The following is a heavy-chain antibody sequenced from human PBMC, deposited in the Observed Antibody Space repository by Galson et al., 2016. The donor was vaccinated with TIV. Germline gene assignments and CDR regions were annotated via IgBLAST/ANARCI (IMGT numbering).Heavy chain of an antibody. D-gene: IGHD1-26*01. V-gene: IGHV2-5*02. CDR1: GFSLSTTGVR. Sequence: PALVKPTQTLTLTCTFSGFSLSTTGVRVAWIRQPPGKALEWLALIFWDDDTCYSPSLKTRLTITKDTSKNQVVLTMTNMDPVDTDTYFCAHRRGSYTLMEFDYWGQGTLVTVSS. CDR2: IFWDDDT. CDR3: AHRRGSYTLMEFDY. J-gene: IGHJ4*02.